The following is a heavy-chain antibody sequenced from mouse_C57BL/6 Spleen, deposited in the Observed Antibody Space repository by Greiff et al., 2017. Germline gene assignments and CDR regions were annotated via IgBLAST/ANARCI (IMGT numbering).Heavy chain of an antibody. D-gene: IGHD2-3*01. J-gene: IGHJ2*01. CDR2: INYDGSST. CDR1: GFTFSDYY. CDR3: ARERIYDGYYDY. V-gene: IGHV5-16*01. Sequence: EVKLVESEGGLVQPGSSMKLSCTASGFTFSDYYMAWVRQVPEKGLEWVANINYDGSSTYYLDSLKSRFIISRDNAKNILYLQMSSLKSEDTATYYCARERIYDGYYDYWGQGTTLTVSS.